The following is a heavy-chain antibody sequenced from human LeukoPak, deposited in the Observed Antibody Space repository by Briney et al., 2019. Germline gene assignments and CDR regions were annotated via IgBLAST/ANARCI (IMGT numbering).Heavy chain of an antibody. V-gene: IGHV4-38-2*02. Sequence: PSETLSLTCTVSGYSISSGYYWGWIRQPPGKGLEWIGSIYHSGSTYYNPSLKSRVTISVDTSKNQFPLKLSSVTAADTAVYYCARGGRRGAVDTAMVTPWGQGTLVTVSS. CDR1: GYSISSGYY. CDR2: IYHSGST. CDR3: ARGGRRGAVDTAMVTP. D-gene: IGHD5-18*01. J-gene: IGHJ5*02.